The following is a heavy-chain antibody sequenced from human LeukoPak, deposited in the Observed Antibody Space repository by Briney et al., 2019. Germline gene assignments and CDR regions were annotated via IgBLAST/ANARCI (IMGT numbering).Heavy chain of an antibody. CDR1: GGSFSSNNYY. CDR3: ARHVADYDFDY. Sequence: SETLSLTCSVSGGSFSSNNYYWVWIRQPPGKGREGVVNIYNSGSTYYHPSLKSRVTVSVDRTKTQFSLSLKSVTAADTAVYSCARHVADYDFDYWGQGSLVTVSS. CDR2: IYNSGST. V-gene: IGHV4-39*01. D-gene: IGHD3-16*01. J-gene: IGHJ4*02.